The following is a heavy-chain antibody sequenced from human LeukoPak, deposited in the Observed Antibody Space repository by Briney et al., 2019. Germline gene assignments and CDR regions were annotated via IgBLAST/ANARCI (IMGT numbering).Heavy chain of an antibody. CDR3: VPSSSVGQGSQSYYDKSTYFDY. CDR2: INPNSGGT. V-gene: IGHV1-2*02. D-gene: IGHD3-16*01. Sequence: GASVKVSCKASGYTFTGYYMHWVRQAPGQGLEWMGWINPNSGGTNYAQKFQGRVTMTRDTSISTAYMELSRLRSDDTAVYYCVPSSSVGQGSQSYYDKSTYFDYWGQGTLVTVSS. CDR1: GYTFTGYY. J-gene: IGHJ4*02.